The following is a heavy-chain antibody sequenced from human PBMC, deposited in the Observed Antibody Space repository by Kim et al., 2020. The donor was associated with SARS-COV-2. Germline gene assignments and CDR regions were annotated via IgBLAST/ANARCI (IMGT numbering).Heavy chain of an antibody. J-gene: IGHJ4*02. Sequence: SETLSLTCTVSGGSISSYYWSWIRQPPGKGLEWIGYIYYSGSTNYNPSLKSRVTISVDTSKNQFSLKLSSVTAADTAVYYCASLSTMVRGVPAPFDYWGQGTLVTVSS. D-gene: IGHD3-10*01. CDR2: IYYSGST. V-gene: IGHV4-59*01. CDR1: GGSISSYY. CDR3: ASLSTMVRGVPAPFDY.